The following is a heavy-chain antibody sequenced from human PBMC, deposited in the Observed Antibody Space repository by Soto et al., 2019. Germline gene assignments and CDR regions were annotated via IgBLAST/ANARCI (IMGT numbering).Heavy chain of an antibody. J-gene: IGHJ6*02. Sequence: XEFLRLSCAASGFIFSNYGIHWVRQAPGKGLEWVAFISFDGTNTYYTDYLRGRFTISRDNSKNTVYLQLNSLTAEDTAVYYCAKEPNNFTWYGSTGMDVWGQGTTVTVSS. CDR1: GFIFSNYG. D-gene: IGHD6-13*01. V-gene: IGHV3-30*18. CDR3: AKEPNNFTWYGSTGMDV. CDR2: ISFDGTNT.